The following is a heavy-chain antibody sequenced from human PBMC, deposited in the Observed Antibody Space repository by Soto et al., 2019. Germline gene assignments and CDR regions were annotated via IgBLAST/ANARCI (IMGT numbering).Heavy chain of an antibody. CDR1: GGSISSSSYY. J-gene: IGHJ1*01. Sequence: SETLSLTCTVSGGSISSSSYYWGWIRQPPGKGLQWIGNIHYVGSPYYNPSLKSRVTISVDTSKTRFSLRLSSVTAADTAVYYCARLGLPSYGRAAYWGQGTLVTVS. D-gene: IGHD4-17*01. V-gene: IGHV4-39*01. CDR3: ARLGLPSYGRAAY. CDR2: IHYVGSP.